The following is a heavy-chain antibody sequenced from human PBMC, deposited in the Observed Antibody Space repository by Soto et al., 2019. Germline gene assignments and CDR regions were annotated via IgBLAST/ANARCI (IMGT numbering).Heavy chain of an antibody. CDR1: GYTFTSYG. D-gene: IGHD6-13*01. CDR3: ARDVARGLSTAAAGTGTYYGMDV. CDR2: ISAYNGNT. V-gene: IGHV1-18*04. Sequence: ASVKVSCKASGYTFTSYGISWVRQAPGQGLEWMGWISAYNGNTNYAQKLQGRVTMTTDTSTSTAYMELRSLRSDDTAVYYCARDVARGLSTAAAGTGTYYGMDVWGQGTTVTVSS. J-gene: IGHJ6*02.